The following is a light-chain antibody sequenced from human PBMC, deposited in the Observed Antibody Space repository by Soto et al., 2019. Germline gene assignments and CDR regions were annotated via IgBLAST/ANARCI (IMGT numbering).Light chain of an antibody. CDR3: QQYNTWPIT. CDR2: GAS. Sequence: EIVLTQSPGTLSLSPGERATLSCRASESISNSYLAWYQQKPGQAPRLLIYGASTRATDIPARFSASGSGTDFTLTISSLQSEDFVVYYCQQYNTWPITFGQGTRLEIK. J-gene: IGKJ5*01. V-gene: IGKV3-15*01. CDR1: ESISNSY.